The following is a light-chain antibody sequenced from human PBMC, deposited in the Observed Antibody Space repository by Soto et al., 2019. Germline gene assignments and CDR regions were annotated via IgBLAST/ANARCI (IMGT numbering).Light chain of an antibody. V-gene: IGKV3-15*01. CDR2: GAS. CDR1: QSVRSN. CDR3: QQYNNWPPIT. Sequence: EIVMTQSPATMSVSPGERATLSCRASQSVRSNLAWYQQKPGQAPRLLIYGASTRATGIPARFSGSGSGTEFTLTVSSLQSGDFAVYYCQQYNNWPPITFGQGTRLEIK. J-gene: IGKJ5*01.